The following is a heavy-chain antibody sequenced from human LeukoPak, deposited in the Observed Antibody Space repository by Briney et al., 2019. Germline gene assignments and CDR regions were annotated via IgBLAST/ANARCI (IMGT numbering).Heavy chain of an antibody. CDR3: ARVTGIAAPAGAFDY. CDR1: GFTFSSYW. CDR2: INSDGSST. J-gene: IGHJ4*02. Sequence: GGSLILSCAASGFTFSSYWMHWVRQAPGKGLVWVSRINSDGSSTSYADSVKGRFTISRDNAKNTLYLQMNSLRAEDTAVYYCARVTGIAAPAGAFDYWGQGTLVTVSS. V-gene: IGHV3-74*01. D-gene: IGHD6-6*01.